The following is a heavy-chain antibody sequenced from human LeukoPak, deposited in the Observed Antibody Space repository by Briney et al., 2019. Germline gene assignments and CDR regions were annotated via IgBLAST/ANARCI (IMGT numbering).Heavy chain of an antibody. D-gene: IGHD6-19*01. CDR3: AKDPIAVAQAYYFDY. CDR2: ISGSGGST. CDR1: GFTFSSYA. J-gene: IGHJ4*02. V-gene: IGHV3-23*01. Sequence: KAGGSLRLSCAASGFTFSSYAMSWVRQAPGKGLEWVSAISGSGGSTCYADSVKVRFTLSRDNSKNTLYLQMNSLRAEDTAVYYCAKDPIAVAQAYYFDYWGQGTLVTVSS.